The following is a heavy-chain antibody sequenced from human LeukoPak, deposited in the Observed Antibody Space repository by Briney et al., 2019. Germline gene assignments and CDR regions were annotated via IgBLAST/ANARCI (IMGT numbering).Heavy chain of an antibody. V-gene: IGHV3-30*04. CDR3: ARDQGATLVRGVTPYLDY. Sequence: GGSLRLSCEASGFTFSSYAMHWVRQAPGKGLEWVSIISYDGSDEKSADSVKGRFTISRDNAKYMVFLQMNSLRAEDTAVYYCARDQGATLVRGVTPYLDYWGQGTLVSVSS. J-gene: IGHJ4*02. CDR1: GFTFSSYA. CDR2: ISYDGSDE. D-gene: IGHD3-10*01.